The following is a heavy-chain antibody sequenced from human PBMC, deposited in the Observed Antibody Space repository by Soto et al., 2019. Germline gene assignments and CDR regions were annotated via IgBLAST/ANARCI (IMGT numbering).Heavy chain of an antibody. CDR3: ARTASAAPYYFDY. CDR1: GFTFSSYG. Sequence: QVQLVESGGGVVQPGRSLRLSCAASGFTFSSYGMHWVRQAPGKGLEWVAVIWYDGRNKYYADSVKGRFTISRDNSKNTLYLQMNSLRAEDTAVYYCARTASAAPYYFDYWGQGTLVTVSS. D-gene: IGHD2-2*01. J-gene: IGHJ4*02. CDR2: IWYDGRNK. V-gene: IGHV3-33*01.